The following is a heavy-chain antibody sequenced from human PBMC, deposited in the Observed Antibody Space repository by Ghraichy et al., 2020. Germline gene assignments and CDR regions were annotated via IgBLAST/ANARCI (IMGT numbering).Heavy chain of an antibody. CDR1: GYTFTTYA. CDR2: ISAGNGNT. D-gene: IGHD4-17*01. V-gene: IGHV1-3*01. J-gene: IGHJ4*02. CDR3: ARVTYGDFINYFEF. Sequence: ASVKVSCKASGYTFTTYAIHWVRQAPGQRLEWMGWISAGNGNTKYSQKFQGRVTLTRDTSASTAYMELTSLRSEDTAVYYCARVTYGDFINYFEFWGQGTLVTVSS.